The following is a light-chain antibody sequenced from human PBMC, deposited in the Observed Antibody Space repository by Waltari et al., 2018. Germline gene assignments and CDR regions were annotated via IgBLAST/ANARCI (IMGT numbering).Light chain of an antibody. CDR2: WAA. Sequence: SSDQKSDLAWYQQIAGRPPKLLIYWAATRESGVPDRFSGSGSGRDFTLTISSLQAGDVAVYYCQQDYGIPFTFGPGTKVEIK. CDR1: SSDQKSD. CDR3: QQDYGIPFT. V-gene: IGKV4-1*01. J-gene: IGKJ3*01.